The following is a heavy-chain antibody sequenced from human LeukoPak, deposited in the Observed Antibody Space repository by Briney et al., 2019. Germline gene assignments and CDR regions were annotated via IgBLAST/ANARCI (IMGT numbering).Heavy chain of an antibody. V-gene: IGHV3-7*01. D-gene: IGHD2-2*01. CDR1: GFTFSSYW. J-gene: IGHJ6*02. CDR3: AREDIVVVPAAVAYYYYGMDV. CDR2: IKQDGSEK. Sequence: GGSLRLSCAASGFTFSSYWMSWVRQAPGKGLEWVANIKQDGSEKYYVDSVKGRFTIPRDNAKNSLYLQMNSLRAEDTAVYYCAREDIVVVPAAVAYYYYGMDVWGQGTTVTVSS.